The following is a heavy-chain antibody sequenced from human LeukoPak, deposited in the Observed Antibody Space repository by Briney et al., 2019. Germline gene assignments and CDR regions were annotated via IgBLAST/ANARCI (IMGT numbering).Heavy chain of an antibody. J-gene: IGHJ4*02. V-gene: IGHV3-9*01. Sequence: GGSLRLSCAASGFTFDDYAMHWVRQAPGKGLEWVSGISWNSGSIGYADSVKGRFTISRDNAKNSLYLQMNSLRVEDTAVYYCARGAIIDYWGQGTLVTVSS. CDR3: ARGAIIDY. CDR2: ISWNSGSI. CDR1: GFTFDDYA.